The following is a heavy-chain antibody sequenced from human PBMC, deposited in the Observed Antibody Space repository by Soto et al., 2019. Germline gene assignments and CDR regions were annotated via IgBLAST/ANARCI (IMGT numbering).Heavy chain of an antibody. CDR2: IIPIFGTA. J-gene: IGHJ3*02. D-gene: IGHD1-26*01. CDR1: GGTFSSYA. V-gene: IGHV1-69*13. Sequence: SVKVSCKASGGTFSSYAISWVRQAPGQGLEWMGGIIPIFGTANYAQKFQGRVTITADESTSTAYMELSSLRSEDTAVYYCATSSGSSLGHAFDIWGQGTMVTVSS. CDR3: ATSSGSSLGHAFDI.